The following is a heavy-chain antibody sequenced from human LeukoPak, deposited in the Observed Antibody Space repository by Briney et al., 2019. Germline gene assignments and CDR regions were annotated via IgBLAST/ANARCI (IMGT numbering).Heavy chain of an antibody. CDR1: GGSLNNYF. Sequence: KPSETLSLTCTVSGGSLNNYFWSWIRQPPGKGLEWIGYISYSGSTNYNPPLKSRVIISVDTSKNQFSLKLSSVTAADTAVYFCARSGSTGYSLDYWGQGTLVTVSS. D-gene: IGHD3-22*01. J-gene: IGHJ4*02. V-gene: IGHV4-59*08. CDR3: ARSGSTGYSLDY. CDR2: ISYSGST.